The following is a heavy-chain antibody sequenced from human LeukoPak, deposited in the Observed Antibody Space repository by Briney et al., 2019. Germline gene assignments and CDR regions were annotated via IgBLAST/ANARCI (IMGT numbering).Heavy chain of an antibody. CDR3: ARVSNWGLNYYYYMDV. CDR2: IYYSGNT. D-gene: IGHD7-27*01. V-gene: IGHV4-59*01. J-gene: IGHJ6*03. Sequence: SETLSLTCTVSGGSISNYFWSWIRQAQGKGLEYIGFIYYSGNTNYNPSFKSRVTISVDTSKKQFSLKLSSVTAADTAVYYCARVSNWGLNYYYYMDVWGKGTTVTVSS. CDR1: GGSISNYF.